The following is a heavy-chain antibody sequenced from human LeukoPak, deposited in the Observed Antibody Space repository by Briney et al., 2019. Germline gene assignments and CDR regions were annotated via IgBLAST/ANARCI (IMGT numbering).Heavy chain of an antibody. Sequence: PGRSLRLSCAASGFTFSSYGMHWVRQAPGKGLEWVAVIWDDASNKYYADSVKGRFTISRDNSKNTLYLQMNSLRAEDTAVYYCARAEVPAAIKSGAFDIWGQGTMVTVSP. CDR1: GFTFSSYG. D-gene: IGHD2-2*01. V-gene: IGHV3-33*01. CDR3: ARAEVPAAIKSGAFDI. CDR2: IWDDASNK. J-gene: IGHJ3*02.